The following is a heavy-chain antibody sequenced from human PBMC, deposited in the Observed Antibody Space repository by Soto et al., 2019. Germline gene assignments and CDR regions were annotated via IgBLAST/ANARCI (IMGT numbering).Heavy chain of an antibody. V-gene: IGHV3-74*01. CDR2: IIGDGNEI. CDR3: VRGHVRGNDRNFDY. D-gene: IGHD3-16*02. CDR1: GFTFSSHW. Sequence: EVQLAESGGGLVQPGGSLRLSCAASGFTFSSHWMHWVRQAPGKGLVWVSRIIGDGNEITYADSVKVRFTISRDNAKNTVILKMNSLRAEDTAVYYCVRGHVRGNDRNFDYWGQGTLVTVSS. J-gene: IGHJ4*02.